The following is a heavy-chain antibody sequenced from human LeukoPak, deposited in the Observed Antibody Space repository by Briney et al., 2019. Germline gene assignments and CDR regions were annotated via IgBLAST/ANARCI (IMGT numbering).Heavy chain of an antibody. CDR2: ISPSGDRT. V-gene: IGHV3-23*01. CDR3: ARSAVGTSCCTAVDY. Sequence: GGSLRLSCAASGFTFSTYAMTWLRQAPGKGLEWVSGISPSGDRTYYADSVKGRLTISRDNSKNTLYLQMNSLRAEDTAEYYCARSAVGTSCCTAVDYWGQGTLVTVSS. CDR1: GFTFSTYA. D-gene: IGHD1-26*01. J-gene: IGHJ4*02.